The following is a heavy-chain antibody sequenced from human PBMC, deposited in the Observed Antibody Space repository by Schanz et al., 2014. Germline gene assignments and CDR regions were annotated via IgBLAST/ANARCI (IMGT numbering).Heavy chain of an antibody. CDR3: AKDAENTAMMTDYFDY. J-gene: IGHJ4*02. CDR1: GFSLDIFA. Sequence: EVHLLESGGGLVEPGGSLRLSCATSGFSLDIFAVSWVRQAPGKGLEWVSIISGSGGNTYYADAVRGRFTISRDNSKTTGYLQMNSLRAEDTAVYYCAKDAENTAMMTDYFDYWGQGTLVTVSS. D-gene: IGHD5-18*01. V-gene: IGHV3-23*01. CDR2: ISGSGGNT.